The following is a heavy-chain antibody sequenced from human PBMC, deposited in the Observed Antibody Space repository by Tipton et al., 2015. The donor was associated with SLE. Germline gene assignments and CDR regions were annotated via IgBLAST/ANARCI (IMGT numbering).Heavy chain of an antibody. J-gene: IGHJ3*02. Sequence: TLSLTCAVYGGSFSGYYWSWIRQPPGKGLEWIGEINHSGSTNYNPSLKSRVTISVDTSRNQFSLKLSSVTAADTAVYYCAKSWMQLWLHAFDIWGQGTMVTVSS. CDR1: GGSFSGYY. D-gene: IGHD5-18*01. V-gene: IGHV4-34*01. CDR3: AKSWMQLWLHAFDI. CDR2: INHSGST.